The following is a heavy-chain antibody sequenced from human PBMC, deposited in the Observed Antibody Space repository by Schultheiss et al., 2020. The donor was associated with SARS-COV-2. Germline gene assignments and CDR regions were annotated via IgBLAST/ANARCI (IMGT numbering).Heavy chain of an antibody. J-gene: IGHJ6*02. CDR3: ASLSLLWFGETYYYYGMDV. CDR1: GGSISSGGYS. V-gene: IGHV4-30-2*05. D-gene: IGHD3-10*01. Sequence: SETLSLTCAVSGGSISSGGYSWSWIRQPPGKGLEWIGYIYYSGSTYYSPSLKSRVTISVDTSKNQFSLKLSSVTAADTAVYYCASLSLLWFGETYYYYGMDVWGQGTTVTVSS. CDR2: IYYSGST.